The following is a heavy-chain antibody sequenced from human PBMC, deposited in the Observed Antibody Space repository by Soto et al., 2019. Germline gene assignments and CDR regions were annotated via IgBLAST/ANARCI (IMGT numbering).Heavy chain of an antibody. CDR1: GGTFSSYA. Sequence: SVKVSCKASGGTFSSYAISWVRQAPGQGLEWMGGIVPIFGTANYAQKFQGRVTITADESTSTAYMELSSLRSEDTAVYYCARMGRFLEWLSSWFDPWGQGTLVTVSS. J-gene: IGHJ5*02. V-gene: IGHV1-69*13. CDR2: IVPIFGTA. D-gene: IGHD3-3*01. CDR3: ARMGRFLEWLSSWFDP.